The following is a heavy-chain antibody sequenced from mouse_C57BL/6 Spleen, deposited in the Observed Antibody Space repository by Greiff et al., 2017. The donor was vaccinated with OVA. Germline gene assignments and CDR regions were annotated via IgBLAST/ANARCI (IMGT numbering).Heavy chain of an antibody. CDR2: IYPRSGNT. D-gene: IGHD3-2*02. CDR1: GYTFTSYG. V-gene: IGHV1-81*01. CDR3: ARKGDSGTPFAY. Sequence: VKLVESGAELARPGASVKLSCKASGYTFTSYGISWVKQRTGQGLEWIGEIYPRSGNTYYNEKFKGKATLTADKSSSTAYMELRSLTSEDSAVYFCARKGDSGTPFAYWGQGTLVTVSA. J-gene: IGHJ3*01.